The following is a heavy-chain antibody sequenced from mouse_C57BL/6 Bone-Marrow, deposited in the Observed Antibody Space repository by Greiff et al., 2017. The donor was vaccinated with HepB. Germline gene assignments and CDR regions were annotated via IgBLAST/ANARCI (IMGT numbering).Heavy chain of an antibody. CDR1: GFTFSSYA. CDR3: ARDGGDRAWFAY. J-gene: IGHJ3*01. CDR2: ISDGGSYT. Sequence: VQLKESGGGLVKPGGSLKLSCAASGFTFSSYAMSWVRQTPEKRLEWVATISDGGSYTYYPDNVKGRFTISRDNAKNNLYLQMSHLKSEDTAMYYCARDGGDRAWFAYWGQGTLVTVSA. D-gene: IGHD3-3*01. V-gene: IGHV5-4*01.